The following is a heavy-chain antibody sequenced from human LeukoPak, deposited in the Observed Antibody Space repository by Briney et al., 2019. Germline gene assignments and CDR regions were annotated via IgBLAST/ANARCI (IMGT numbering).Heavy chain of an antibody. CDR3: TREDRPYCPFAY. Sequence: PPGTLSLTCGVSGGSIDITNYWSWVRQAPGKGLEWIGEIAHDGTTNYNPSLRSRVAMSFDRANNQSSLSLTSVTAADTAVYYCTREDRPYCPFAYWGQGVLVTVSS. D-gene: IGHD1-26*01. V-gene: IGHV4-4*03. CDR2: IAHDGTT. CDR1: GGSIDITNY. J-gene: IGHJ4*02.